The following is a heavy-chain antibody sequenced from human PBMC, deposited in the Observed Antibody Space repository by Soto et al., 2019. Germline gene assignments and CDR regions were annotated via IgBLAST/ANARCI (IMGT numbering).Heavy chain of an antibody. CDR3: AKGGSSSWYYFDY. Sequence: SLRLSCAASGFTFSSYGMHWVRQAPGKGLEWVAVISYDGSNKYYADSVKGRFTISRDNSKNTLYLQMNSLRAEDTAVYYCAKGGSSSWYYFDYWGQGTLVTVSS. CDR2: ISYDGSNK. J-gene: IGHJ4*02. V-gene: IGHV3-30*18. CDR1: GFTFSSYG. D-gene: IGHD6-13*01.